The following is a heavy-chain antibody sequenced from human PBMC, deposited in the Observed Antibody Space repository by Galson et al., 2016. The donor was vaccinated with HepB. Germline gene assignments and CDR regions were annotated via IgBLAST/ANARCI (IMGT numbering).Heavy chain of an antibody. V-gene: IGHV1-69*13. CDR2: IIPIFVTT. D-gene: IGHD6-13*01. J-gene: IGHJ6*02. CDR1: GDSFNTYA. Sequence: SVKVSCKASGDSFNTYAFSWVRQAPGEGLEWMGGIIPIFVTTSYAQKFQGRVTITADESTSTVYMELSSLTSKDTAVYYCARWQKFSSSWYQAYYYYYYGMDVWGQGTTVTVSS. CDR3: ARWQKFSSSWYQAYYYYYYGMDV.